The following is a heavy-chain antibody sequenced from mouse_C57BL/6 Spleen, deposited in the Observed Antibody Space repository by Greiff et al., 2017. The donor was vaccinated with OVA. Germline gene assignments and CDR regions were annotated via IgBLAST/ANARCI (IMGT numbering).Heavy chain of an antibody. CDR2: FNPNNGGT. Sequence: VQLQQSGPELVKPGASVKIPCKASGYTFTDYNMDWVKQSHGKSLEWIGDFNPNNGGTIYNQKFKGKATLTVDKSSSTAYMELRSLTSDDTAVYYCARSRHTVVVDYAMGCWGQRASVTVAT. CDR3: ARSRHTVVVDYAMGC. J-gene: IGHJ4*01. D-gene: IGHD1-1*01. V-gene: IGHV1-18*01. CDR1: GYTFTDYN.